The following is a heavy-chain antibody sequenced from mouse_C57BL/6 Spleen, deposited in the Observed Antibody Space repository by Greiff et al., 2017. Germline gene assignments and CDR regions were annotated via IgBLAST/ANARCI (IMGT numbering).Heavy chain of an antibody. J-gene: IGHJ2*01. CDR2: IDPGDGAT. D-gene: IGHD2-4*01. CDR1: GYAFSSYW. V-gene: IGHV1-80*01. Sequence: QVQLQHSGAELVKPGASVQISCKASGYAFSSYWMNWVKQRPGKGLEWIGQIDPGDGATNYNGKFKGKATLTADKSSSTAYMQLSSLTSEDSAVYFCARLGDYDAEFDYWGQGTTLTVSS. CDR3: ARLGDYDAEFDY.